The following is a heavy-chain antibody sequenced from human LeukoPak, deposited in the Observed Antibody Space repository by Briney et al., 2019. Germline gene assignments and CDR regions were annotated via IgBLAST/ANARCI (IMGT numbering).Heavy chain of an antibody. CDR2: IYPGDADT. D-gene: IGHD2-15*01. CDR3: ARDGQLGYCSGGSCYFSASFLFDY. CDR1: GYSFTSYW. Sequence: GESLKISFKGSGYSFTSYWIGWVRQMPGKGLEWMGIIYPGDADTRYSPSFQGQVTFSADKSISTAYLQWSSLKASDTAMYYCARDGQLGYCSGGSCYFSASFLFDYWGQGTLVTVSS. J-gene: IGHJ4*02. V-gene: IGHV5-51*01.